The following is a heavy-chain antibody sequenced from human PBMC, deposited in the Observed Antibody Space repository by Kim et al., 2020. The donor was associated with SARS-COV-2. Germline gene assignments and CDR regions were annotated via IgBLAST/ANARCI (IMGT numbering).Heavy chain of an antibody. CDR3: ARDIVATEMEYYYGMDV. D-gene: IGHD5-12*01. Sequence: SWKGRFTISRDHAKNSLYLQMNSLRAEDTAVYYCARDIVATEMEYYYGMDVWGQGTTVTVSS. V-gene: IGHV3-11*05. J-gene: IGHJ6*02.